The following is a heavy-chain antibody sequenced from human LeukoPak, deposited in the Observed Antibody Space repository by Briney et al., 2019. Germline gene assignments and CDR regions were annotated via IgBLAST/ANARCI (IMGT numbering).Heavy chain of an antibody. CDR3: ARDYKQ. CDR1: GFTFYNNG. V-gene: IGHV3-23*01. J-gene: IGHJ4*02. Sequence: GSLTFNCVASGFTFYNNGMSWVGQGPRKGLEWVSGISNDDKTYYADSVKGRSTISRDNSENTLDLQMKSLRAEDTAVYYCARDYKQGGQGTLVTVSS. CDR2: ISNDDKT. D-gene: IGHD3-10*01.